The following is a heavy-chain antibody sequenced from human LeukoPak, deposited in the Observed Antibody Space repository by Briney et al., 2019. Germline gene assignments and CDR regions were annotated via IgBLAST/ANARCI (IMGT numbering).Heavy chain of an antibody. CDR2: LTPTGHTT. CDR3: AARSLASSWFLDF. J-gene: IGHJ4*02. CDR1: GFTFGNSG. D-gene: IGHD6-13*01. Sequence: GGSLRLSCAASGFTFGNSGMTWVRQAPGKGLEWVSGLTPTGHTTYYADFVKGRFTISRDNSKNTLFLQMNSLRAEDTAVYFCAARSLASSWFLDFWGQGTLVTVPS. V-gene: IGHV3-23*01.